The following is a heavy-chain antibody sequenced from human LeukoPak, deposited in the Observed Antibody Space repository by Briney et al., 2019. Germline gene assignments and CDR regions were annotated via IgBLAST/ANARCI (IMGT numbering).Heavy chain of an antibody. CDR1: GFTFSSYA. CDR3: ANHLLN. D-gene: IGHD2/OR15-2a*01. CDR2: ISNSGGST. J-gene: IGHJ4*02. Sequence: GRSLRLSCAASGFTFSSYAMHWVRQAPGKGLEWVSAISNSGGSTYYAASVKGQFTISRDNSKNTLYLQMNSLRAEDTAVYYCANHLLNWGQGTLVTVSS. V-gene: IGHV3-23*01.